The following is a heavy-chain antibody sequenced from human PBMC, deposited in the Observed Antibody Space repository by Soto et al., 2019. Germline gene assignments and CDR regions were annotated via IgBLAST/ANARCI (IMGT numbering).Heavy chain of an antibody. CDR1: GGSMRNYY. CDR2: IDYSGST. J-gene: IGHJ3*02. Sequence: QVQLQESGPGLVKLSETLSLTCSVSGGSMRNYYWSWMRQTPGKGLEWIGYIDYSGSTNYNPSLKRRVTISVDTSRTQLSLRLTSVTAADTAVYHCARADTSGSGRYTPFDAFDIWGQGTMVTVSS. V-gene: IGHV4-59*01. CDR3: ARADTSGSGRYTPFDAFDI. D-gene: IGHD3-10*01.